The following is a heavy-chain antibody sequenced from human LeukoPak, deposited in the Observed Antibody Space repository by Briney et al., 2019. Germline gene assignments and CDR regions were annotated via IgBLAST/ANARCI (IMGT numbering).Heavy chain of an antibody. J-gene: IGHJ6*02. CDR1: GLPFCRYW. Sequence: GGSLRLSCGASGLPFCRYWMNWARDAPGKGLEWVASINDNGKVNFYVDSVRGLFPFSRDNPKNSLYLQMSNLRAEDTAVYFCARGGGLDVWGQGATVTVSS. D-gene: IGHD3-16*01. V-gene: IGHV3-7*03. CDR3: ARGGGLDV. CDR2: INDNGKVN.